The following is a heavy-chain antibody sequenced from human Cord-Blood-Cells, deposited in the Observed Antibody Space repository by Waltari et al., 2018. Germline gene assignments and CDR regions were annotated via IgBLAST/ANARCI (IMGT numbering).Heavy chain of an antibody. J-gene: IGHJ4*02. D-gene: IGHD3-10*01. CDR2: IKQDGSEK. CDR1: GSTFSSSW. Sequence: EVQLVESGGGLVQPWVSLRLSCAASGSTFSSSWLCWFRQAPGKGLEWVANIKQDGSEKYYVDSVKGRFTISRDNAKNSLYLQMNSLRAEDTAVYYCASSLGADCFDYWGQGTLVTVSS. CDR3: ASSLGADCFDY. V-gene: IGHV3-7*01.